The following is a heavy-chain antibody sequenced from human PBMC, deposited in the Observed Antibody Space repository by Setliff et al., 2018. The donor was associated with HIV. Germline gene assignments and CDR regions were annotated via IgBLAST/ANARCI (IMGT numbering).Heavy chain of an antibody. CDR3: ARGGALLGYYYGSGSYPPDAFDI. Sequence: GASVKVSCQSSGYTFTSYAMHWVRQAPGQRLEWMGWINAGNGNTKYSQKFQGRVTITRDTSANTAYMELSSLRSEDTAVYYCARGGALLGYYYGSGSYPPDAFDIWGQGTMVTVSS. CDR2: INAGNGNT. J-gene: IGHJ3*02. CDR1: GYTFTSYA. V-gene: IGHV1-3*01. D-gene: IGHD3-10*01.